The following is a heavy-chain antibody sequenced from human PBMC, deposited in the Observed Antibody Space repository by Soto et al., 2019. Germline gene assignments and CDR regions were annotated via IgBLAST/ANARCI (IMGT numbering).Heavy chain of an antibody. CDR2: IVPIFSTS. D-gene: IGHD2-15*01. CDR3: ASDVVVVVALPDDYYYGMDV. Sequence: ASVKVSCTASGGTYSDYAINWVRQDPGHGLDWMGGIVPIFSTSNYAEKFQGRVSITADKSTSTAYMELSSLRSDDTAVYYCASDVVVVVALPDDYYYGMDVWGQGTTVPSP. V-gene: IGHV1-69*06. CDR1: GGTYSDYA. J-gene: IGHJ6*02.